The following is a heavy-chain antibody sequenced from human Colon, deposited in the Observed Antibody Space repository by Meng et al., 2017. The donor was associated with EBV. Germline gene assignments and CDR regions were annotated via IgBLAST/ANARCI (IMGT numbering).Heavy chain of an antibody. CDR2: IGHSGFT. V-gene: IGHV4-39*01. CDR3: VRSSAWVRTGFDP. D-gene: IGHD6-19*01. Sequence: QSQLQESGPGLVKPSGXXSXTXXVSGGSISTSGYYWGWIRQPPGKGLEWIGSIGHSGFTYYTPSLKSRVAVSLDTSKSQFSLMLTSVTAADTAVYYCVRSSAWVRTGFDPWGQGTLVTVSS. CDR1: GGSISTSGYY. J-gene: IGHJ5*02.